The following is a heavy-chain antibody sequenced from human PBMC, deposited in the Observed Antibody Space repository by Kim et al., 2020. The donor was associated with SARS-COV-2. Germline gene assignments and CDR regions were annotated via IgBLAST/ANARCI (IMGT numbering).Heavy chain of an antibody. Sequence: ASVKVSCKASGYTFTSYGISWVRQAPGQGLEWMGWISAYNGNTNYAQKLQGRVTMTTDTSTSTAYMELRSLRSDDTAVYYCARVLYYDPPMGWFDPWGQGTLVTVSS. J-gene: IGHJ5*02. CDR2: ISAYNGNT. CDR3: ARVLYYDPPMGWFDP. CDR1: GYTFTSYG. D-gene: IGHD3-22*01. V-gene: IGHV1-18*01.